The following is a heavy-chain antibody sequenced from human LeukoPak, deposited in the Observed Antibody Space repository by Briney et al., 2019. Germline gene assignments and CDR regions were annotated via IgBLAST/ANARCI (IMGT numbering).Heavy chain of an antibody. CDR2: IYSGGSK. D-gene: IGHD1-26*01. V-gene: IGHV3-53*01. Sequence: GGSLRLSCAASGFIVSSNYMSWVRQAPGKGLEWVSIIYSGGSKYYADSVKGRFTISRGNAKNSLYLQMNSLRAEDTAVYYCARVDVGSTYFDYWGQGTLVTVSS. CDR3: ARVDVGSTYFDY. J-gene: IGHJ4*02. CDR1: GFIVSSNY.